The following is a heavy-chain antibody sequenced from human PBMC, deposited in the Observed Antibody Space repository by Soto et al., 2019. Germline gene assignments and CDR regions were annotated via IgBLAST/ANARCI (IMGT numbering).Heavy chain of an antibody. CDR3: AKDTRLSGDY. V-gene: IGHV3-30*18. CDR1: GFTFSSSG. CDR2: ISYDGSNK. D-gene: IGHD2-15*01. J-gene: IGHJ4*02. Sequence: ESGGGVVQPGRSLRLSCAASGFTFSSSGMHWVRQAPGKGLEWVAFISYDGSNKYYADSVKGRFTISRDNSKNTLYLQMNSLRADDTAVCYCAKDTRLSGDYWGQGTLVTVSS.